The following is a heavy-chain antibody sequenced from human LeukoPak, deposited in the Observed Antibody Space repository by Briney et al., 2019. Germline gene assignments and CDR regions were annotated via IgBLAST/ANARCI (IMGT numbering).Heavy chain of an antibody. CDR2: ISYDGSNK. CDR3: AKQSRYYDSSGPGAFDI. CDR1: GFTFSSYG. V-gene: IGHV3-30*18. J-gene: IGHJ3*02. Sequence: GGSLRLSCAASGFTFSSYGMHWVRQAPGKGLEWVAVISYDGSNKYYADSVKGRFTIFRDNSKNTLYLQMNSLRAEDTAVYYCAKQSRYYDSSGPGAFDIWGQGTMVTVSS. D-gene: IGHD3-22*01.